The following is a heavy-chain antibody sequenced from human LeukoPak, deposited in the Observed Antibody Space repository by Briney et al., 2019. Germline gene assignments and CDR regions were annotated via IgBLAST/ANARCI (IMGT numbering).Heavy chain of an antibody. Sequence: GASVKVSCKASGYTFTSYGISWVRQAPGQGLEWMGWISAYNGNTNYAQRLQGRVTMTTDTSTSTAYMELRSLRSDDTAVYYCARVTGPDITRNDAFDIWGQGTMVTVSS. D-gene: IGHD3-3*01. CDR3: ARVTGPDITRNDAFDI. J-gene: IGHJ3*02. CDR1: GYTFTSYG. V-gene: IGHV1-18*01. CDR2: ISAYNGNT.